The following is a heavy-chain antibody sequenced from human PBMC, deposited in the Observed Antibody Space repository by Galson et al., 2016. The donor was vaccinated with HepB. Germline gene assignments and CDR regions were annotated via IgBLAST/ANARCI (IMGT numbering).Heavy chain of an antibody. J-gene: IGHJ2*01. D-gene: IGHD6-19*01. CDR2: IHHSGTT. CDR1: GGSLTYRY. V-gene: IGHV4-34*01. CDR3: AGGPYSSGANWYFDL. Sequence: SETLSLTCAVNGGSLTYRYWTWIRQSPEKGLQWIGKIHHSGTTNYNPSLKGRLTISVDMSKNQFSLKLRSVTAADTAIYYCAGGPYSSGANWYFDLWGRGTLVTVSS.